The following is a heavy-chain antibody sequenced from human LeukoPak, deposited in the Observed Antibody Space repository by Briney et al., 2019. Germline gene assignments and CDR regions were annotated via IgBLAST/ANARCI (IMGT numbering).Heavy chain of an antibody. D-gene: IGHD4-11*01. CDR1: GYTFTNCG. CDR2: ISAYNGNT. Sequence: ASVKVSCKASGYTFTNCGINWVRQAPGQGLEWMGWISAYNGNTNYGQKFQGRVTMTTDTPTSTAYMDLRSLRPDDTAVYYCARDLTIATTAPGSWRQGTLVTVSS. V-gene: IGHV1-18*01. CDR3: ARDLTIATTAPGS. J-gene: IGHJ5*02.